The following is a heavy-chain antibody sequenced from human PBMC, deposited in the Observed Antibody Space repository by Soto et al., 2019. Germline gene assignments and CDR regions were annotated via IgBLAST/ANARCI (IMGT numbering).Heavy chain of an antibody. D-gene: IGHD3-10*01. CDR2: IYHSGSS. CDR3: ARARYYEWCFDL. J-gene: IGHJ3*01. Sequence: SETLSLTCTVSGGSINIAGHSLGWVRQSPGKGLEWIGYIYHSGSSYYNPSLQSRVTISVDRSKAQFYLTLTSVTAADTAVYFCARARYYEWCFDLWRLGTGFTVSS. V-gene: IGHV4-30-2*06. CDR1: GGSINIAGHS.